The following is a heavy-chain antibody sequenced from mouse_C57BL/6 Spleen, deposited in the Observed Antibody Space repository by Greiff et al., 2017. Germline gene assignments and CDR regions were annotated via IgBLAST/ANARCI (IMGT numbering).Heavy chain of an antibody. CDR3: VYSNSGGFAY. V-gene: IGHV1-50*01. J-gene: IGHJ3*01. CDR2: IDPSDSDT. Sequence: QVQLQQPGAELVKPGASVKLSCKASGYTFTSYWMQWVKQRPGQGLEWIGEIDPSDSDTNYNQKFKGKATLTVDTSSSTAYMQLSSLTSEDSAVYYCVYSNSGGFAYWGQGTLVTVSA. D-gene: IGHD2-5*01. CDR1: GYTFTSYW.